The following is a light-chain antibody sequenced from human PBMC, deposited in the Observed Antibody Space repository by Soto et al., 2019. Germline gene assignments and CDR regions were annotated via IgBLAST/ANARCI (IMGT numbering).Light chain of an antibody. J-gene: IGLJ1*01. V-gene: IGLV2-14*01. CDR2: EVN. CDR1: SSDVGGYNY. Sequence: QSALTKPASVSGSPGQSITISCTGTSSDVGGYNYVSWYQQHPGKAPKLMIYEVNNRPSGVSNRFSGSKSGNTASLTISVLQAEDEDDYYCSSYTSSSTPYVFGTGTKLTVL. CDR3: SSYTSSSTPYV.